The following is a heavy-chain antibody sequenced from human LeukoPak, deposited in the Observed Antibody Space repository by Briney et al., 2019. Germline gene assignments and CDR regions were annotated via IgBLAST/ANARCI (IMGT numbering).Heavy chain of an antibody. Sequence: KPSETLSLTCTVSGGSISSSSYYWGWIRQSPGKGLEWITTISHSGSPYPNQSLKSRVTISLDTSKNQFSLRLDSVTAADTAVYYCARIFGGYDFDWGQGTLVTVSS. D-gene: IGHD5-12*01. CDR1: GGSISSSSYY. V-gene: IGHV4-39*01. CDR2: ISHSGSP. CDR3: ARIFGGYDFD. J-gene: IGHJ4*02.